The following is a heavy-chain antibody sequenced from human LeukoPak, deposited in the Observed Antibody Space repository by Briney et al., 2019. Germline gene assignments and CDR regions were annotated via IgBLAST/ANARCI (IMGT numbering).Heavy chain of an antibody. V-gene: IGHV3-23*01. J-gene: IGHJ1*01. Sequence: GGSLRLSCAASGFTFSSYGMSWVRQAPGKGLEWGSAISGSGGSTYYADSVKGRFTISRDNSKNTLYLQMNSLRAEDTAVYYCAKDKEGYYDSSGYYFNSFQHWGQGTLVTVSS. CDR1: GFTFSSYG. D-gene: IGHD3-22*01. CDR3: AKDKEGYYDSSGYYFNSFQH. CDR2: ISGSGGST.